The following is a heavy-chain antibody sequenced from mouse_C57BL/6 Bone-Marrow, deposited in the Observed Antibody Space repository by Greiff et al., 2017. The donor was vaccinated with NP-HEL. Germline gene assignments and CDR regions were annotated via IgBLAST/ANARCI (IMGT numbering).Heavy chain of an antibody. D-gene: IGHD1-1*01. V-gene: IGHV3-6*01. Sequence: EVKLLESGPGLVKPSQSLSLTCSVTGYSITSGYYWNWIRQFPGNKLEWMGYISYDGSNNYNPSLKNRISITRDTSKNKFFLKLNSVTTEDTATYYCAREAITTVVFDYWGQGTTLTVSS. J-gene: IGHJ2*01. CDR2: ISYDGSN. CDR1: GYSITSGYY. CDR3: AREAITTVVFDY.